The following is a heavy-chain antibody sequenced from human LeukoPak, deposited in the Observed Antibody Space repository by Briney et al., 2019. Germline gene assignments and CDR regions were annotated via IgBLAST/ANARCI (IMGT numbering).Heavy chain of an antibody. Sequence: SETLSLTCTVSGGSISSSSYYWGWIRQPPGKGLEWIGSIYYSGSTYYNPSLKSRVTISVDTSKNQFSLKLSSVTAADTAVYYCASRTLLLWFGEFLAGWGQGTLVTVSS. CDR1: GGSISSSSYY. D-gene: IGHD3-10*01. J-gene: IGHJ4*02. CDR2: IYYSGST. CDR3: ASRTLLLWFGEFLAG. V-gene: IGHV4-39*01.